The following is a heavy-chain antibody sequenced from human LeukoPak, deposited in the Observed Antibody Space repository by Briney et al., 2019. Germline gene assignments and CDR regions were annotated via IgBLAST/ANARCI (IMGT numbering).Heavy chain of an antibody. CDR3: ARGTARFN. CDR1: GGSFSGYS. V-gene: IGHV4-34*01. CDR2: INPSGST. Sequence: SETLSLTCAVYGGSFSGYSWSWIRQPPGKGLEWIGEINPSGSTNYNPSLKSRVTISVDTCKNQFYVKVSSVTGADTAVYYCARGTARFNWGQGSLVTVSS. J-gene: IGHJ4*02.